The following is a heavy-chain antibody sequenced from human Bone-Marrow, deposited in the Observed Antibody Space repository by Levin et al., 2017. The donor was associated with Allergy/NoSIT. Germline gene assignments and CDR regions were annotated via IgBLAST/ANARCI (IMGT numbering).Heavy chain of an antibody. CDR3: ARDGDTGYEEGWFDS. CDR1: GGSISRYY. D-gene: IGHD5-12*01. CDR2: VFYSGNT. V-gene: IGHV4-59*01. J-gene: IGHJ5*01. Sequence: PSETLSLTCTVSGGSISRYYWSWIRQPPGKGLEWIGYVFYSGNTNYNPSLKSRVIMSVDTSKNQFSLILTSVTAADTAVYYCARDGDTGYEEGWFDSWGQGILVTVSS.